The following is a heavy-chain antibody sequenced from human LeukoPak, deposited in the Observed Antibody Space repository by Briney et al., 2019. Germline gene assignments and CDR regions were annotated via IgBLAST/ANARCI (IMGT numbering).Heavy chain of an antibody. CDR2: FDLEDGQT. V-gene: IGHV1-24*01. Sequence: ASVRVSCKVSGYTLSQFVMHWVRQAPGKGLEWMGGFDLEDGQTTYAQRFQGRVSMTEDTSTDTAYKELSILSSDDTAVYYCTGHRYDSGWDLGARDYYYGMDVWGQGTTVTVSS. CDR3: TGHRYDSGWDLGARDYYYGMDV. D-gene: IGHD3-22*01. J-gene: IGHJ6*02. CDR1: GYTLSQFV.